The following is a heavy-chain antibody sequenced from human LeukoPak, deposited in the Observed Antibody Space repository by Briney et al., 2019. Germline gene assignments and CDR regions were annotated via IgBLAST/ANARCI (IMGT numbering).Heavy chain of an antibody. CDR3: TTTSFDYYDSSGYYPENAFDI. V-gene: IGHV3-15*01. J-gene: IGHJ3*02. CDR1: GFTFSNAW. CDR2: IKSKTDGGTT. D-gene: IGHD3-22*01. Sequence: GGSLRLSCAASGFTFSNAWKSWVRQAPGKGLEWVGRIKSKTDGGTTDYAAPVKGRFTISRDDSKNTLYLQMNSLKTEDTAVYYCTTTSFDYYDSSGYYPENAFDIWGQGTMVTVSS.